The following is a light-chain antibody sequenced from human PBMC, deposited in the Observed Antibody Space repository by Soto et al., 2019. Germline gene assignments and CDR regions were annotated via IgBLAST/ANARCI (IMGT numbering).Light chain of an antibody. J-gene: IGKJ5*01. CDR2: GPS. Sequence: ETVMTQSPAALSVSPGERATLSSRASQSVSSNLAWSQQTPGQAPRLLIYGPSTRATGIPDRFSGSGSGTEVTLTISSLQSEDFAVYYCQQYNNWPPVTFGQGTRLDIK. CDR1: QSVSSN. V-gene: IGKV3-15*01. CDR3: QQYNNWPPVT.